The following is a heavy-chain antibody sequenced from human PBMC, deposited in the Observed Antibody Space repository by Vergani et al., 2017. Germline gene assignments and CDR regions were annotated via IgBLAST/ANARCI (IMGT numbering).Heavy chain of an antibody. CDR3: ARRSERYCSSTSCYGWGYFDY. J-gene: IGHJ4*02. CDR2: INHSGST. CDR1: GGSFSGYY. V-gene: IGHV4-34*01. Sequence: QVQLQQWGAGLLKPSETLSLTCAVYGGSFSGYYWSWIRQPPGXGLEWIGEINHSGSTNYNPSLKSRVTISVDTSKNQFSLKLSSVTAADTAVYYCARRSERYCSSTSCYGWGYFDYWGQGTLVTVSS. D-gene: IGHD2-2*01.